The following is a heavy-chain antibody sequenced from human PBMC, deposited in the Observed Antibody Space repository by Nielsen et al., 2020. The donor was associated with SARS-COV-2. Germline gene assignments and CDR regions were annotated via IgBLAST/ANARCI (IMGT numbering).Heavy chain of an antibody. CDR3: TTAPTLVVVPAAMPGGPGYYYMDI. J-gene: IGHJ6*03. CDR1: GFTFSNAW. Sequence: GGSLRLSCAASGFTFSNAWMSWVRQAPGKGLEWVAHIRSKTDGGTIDYAAPVKGRFTISRDDSKNTLYLQMISLKTEDTAVYYCTTAPTLVVVPAAMPGGPGYYYMDIWGKGTTVTVSS. CDR2: IRSKTDGGTI. D-gene: IGHD2-2*01. V-gene: IGHV3-15*01.